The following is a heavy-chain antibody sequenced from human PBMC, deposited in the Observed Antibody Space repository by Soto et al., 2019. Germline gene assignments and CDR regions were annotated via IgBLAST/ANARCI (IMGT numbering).Heavy chain of an antibody. CDR2: SKHRGRT. CDR1: GGSFSGYY. V-gene: IGHV4-34*01. Sequence: PSETLSLTCAVYGGSFSGYYWSWIRQPPGKGLGCIGESKHRGRTNYNPLLKCGVSLSVETSKSQCSQKLSFVTAADKAVYYCARLSGWYAYSDYWGQRTLVTV. CDR3: ARLSGWYAYSDY. D-gene: IGHD6-19*01. J-gene: IGHJ4*02.